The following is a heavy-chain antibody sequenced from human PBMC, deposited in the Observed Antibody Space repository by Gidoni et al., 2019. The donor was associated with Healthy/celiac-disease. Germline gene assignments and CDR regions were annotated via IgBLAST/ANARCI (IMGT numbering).Heavy chain of an antibody. D-gene: IGHD1-26*01. J-gene: IGHJ2*01. Sequence: EGQLLESGGGVVQPGGYLRLSCAASGFHFRSYAMSWVRQAPGKGPELVSAISGSGGRTYYADSGKGLFTISRDNSKNTLYLQMNSLRAEDTAVYYCAKDSGELPYWYFDLWGRGTLCTVSS. V-gene: IGHV3-23*01. CDR2: ISGSGGRT. CDR1: GFHFRSYA. CDR3: AKDSGELPYWYFDL.